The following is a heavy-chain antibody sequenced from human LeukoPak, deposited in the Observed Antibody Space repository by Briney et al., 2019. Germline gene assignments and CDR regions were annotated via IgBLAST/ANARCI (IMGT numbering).Heavy chain of an antibody. J-gene: IGHJ6*02. D-gene: IGHD4-17*01. CDR1: GFTLSSYG. CDR2: IWYDGSNK. Sequence: PGRSLRLSCAASGFTLSSYGMHWVRQAPGKGLEWEAVIWYDGSNKYYADSVKGRFTISRDNSKNTLYLQMNSLRAEDTAVYYCARGGTVTKPYYYGMDVWGQGTTVTVSS. CDR3: ARGGTVTKPYYYGMDV. V-gene: IGHV3-33*01.